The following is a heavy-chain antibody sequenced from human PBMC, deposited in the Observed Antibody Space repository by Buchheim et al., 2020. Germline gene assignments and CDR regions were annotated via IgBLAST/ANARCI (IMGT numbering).Heavy chain of an antibody. J-gene: IGHJ1*01. CDR3: ATLGVVGHIVPEYFPY. Sequence: EVQLVESGGGLVQPGGSLRLSCAASGFTFSSYWMHWVRQAPGKGLVWVSRINNDATITYYADSVKGRFAISRDNAKNTLYLQMNSLRVEDTAVYYCATLGVVGHIVPEYFPYWGQGTL. V-gene: IGHV3-74*01. CDR1: GFTFSSYW. CDR2: INNDATIT. D-gene: IGHD2-21*01.